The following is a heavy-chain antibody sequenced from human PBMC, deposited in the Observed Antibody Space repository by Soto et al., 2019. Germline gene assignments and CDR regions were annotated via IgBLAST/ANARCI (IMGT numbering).Heavy chain of an antibody. V-gene: IGHV3-23*01. CDR2: ISGSGGST. J-gene: IGHJ4*02. CDR1: GFTFSSYA. CDR3: AKDWVGRWLVQTNDY. Sequence: PGGSLRLSCAASGFTFSSYAMSWVRQAPGKGLEWVSAISGSGGSTYYADSVKGRFTISRDNSKNTLYLQMNSLRAEDTAVYYCAKDWVGRWLVQTNDYWGQGTLVTVSS. D-gene: IGHD6-19*01.